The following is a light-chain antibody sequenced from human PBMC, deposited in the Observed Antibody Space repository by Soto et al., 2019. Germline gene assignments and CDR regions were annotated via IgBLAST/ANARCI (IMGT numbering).Light chain of an antibody. CDR1: QSVSNH. J-gene: IGKJ5*01. V-gene: IGKV3D-15*01. Sequence: EMIMTQSPATLSLSPGERATLSCRASQSVSNHVAWYQQKNGQAPRLLIYHTSIRATGIPAKFSGSGSGTEFILSISSLQSEDFAVYYYQQYNTWRSSTTFGQGTRPEIK. CDR2: HTS. CDR3: QQYNTWRSSTT.